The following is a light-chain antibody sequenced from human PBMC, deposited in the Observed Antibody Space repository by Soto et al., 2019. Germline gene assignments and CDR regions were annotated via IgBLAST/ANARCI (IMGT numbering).Light chain of an antibody. CDR2: GAS. CDR3: QQYGSSPST. CDR1: HSVSSTY. V-gene: IGKV3-20*01. Sequence: EIVLTQSPGTLSLSPGERSTLSLRSSHSVSSTYLAWYQQNRGQAPRLLIYGASSRATGIPDRFSGSGSGTDFTLTISRLEPEDFAVYYCQQYGSSPSTFGQGTRLEIK. J-gene: IGKJ5*01.